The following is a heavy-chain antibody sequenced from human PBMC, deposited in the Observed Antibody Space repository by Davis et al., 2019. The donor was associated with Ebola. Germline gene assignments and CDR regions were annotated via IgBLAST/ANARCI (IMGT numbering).Heavy chain of an antibody. CDR2: ISGSGGST. D-gene: IGHD7-27*01. Sequence: GESLKISCAASGFTFSSYAMSWVRQAPGKGLEWVSAISGSGGSTYYADSVKGRFTISRDNSKNTLYLQMNSLRAEDTAVYYCAKEVWGERFADYWGQGTLVTVSS. V-gene: IGHV3-23*01. CDR3: AKEVWGERFADY. CDR1: GFTFSSYA. J-gene: IGHJ4*02.